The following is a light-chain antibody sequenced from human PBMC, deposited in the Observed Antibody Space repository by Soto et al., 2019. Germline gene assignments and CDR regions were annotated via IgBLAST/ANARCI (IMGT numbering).Light chain of an antibody. CDR2: DLN. CDR3: CSYAGSTTSVL. V-gene: IGLV2-11*01. J-gene: IGLJ2*01. Sequence: HSALTQPHSVSGSPGQSVAISCTGTNSDVGAYNYVSWYQHHPGNAPKLIIYDLNKRPSGVPDRFSASKSGNTATLSISGLHLDDEADYYCCSYAGSTTSVLFGGGTKLTVL. CDR1: NSDVGAYNY.